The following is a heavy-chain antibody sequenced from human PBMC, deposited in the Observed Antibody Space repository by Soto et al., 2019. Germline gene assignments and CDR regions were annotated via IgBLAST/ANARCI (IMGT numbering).Heavy chain of an antibody. J-gene: IGHJ3*02. CDR2: FDPEDGET. CDR3: ATDGILGATTSAFDI. Sequence: GASVKVSCKVSGYTLTELSMHWVRQAPGKGLEWMGGFDPEDGETIYAQKFQGRVTMTEDTSTDTAYMELSSLRSEDTAVYYCATDGILGATTSAFDIWAQGTMVTVSS. D-gene: IGHD1-26*01. V-gene: IGHV1-24*01. CDR1: GYTLTELS.